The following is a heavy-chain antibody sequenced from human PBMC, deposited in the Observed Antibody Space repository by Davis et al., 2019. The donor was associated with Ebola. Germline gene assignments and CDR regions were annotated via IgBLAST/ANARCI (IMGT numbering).Heavy chain of an antibody. V-gene: IGHV1-69*13. CDR3: ARAGEEYQLLYYYYMDV. D-gene: IGHD2-2*01. J-gene: IGHJ6*03. Sequence: SVKVSCKGSGYKFNRDGITWVRQAPGQGLEWMGGIIPIFGTANYAQKFQGRVTITADESTSTAYMELSSLRSDDTAVYYCARAGEEYQLLYYYYMDVWGKGTTVTVSS. CDR2: IIPIFGTA. CDR1: GYKFNRDG.